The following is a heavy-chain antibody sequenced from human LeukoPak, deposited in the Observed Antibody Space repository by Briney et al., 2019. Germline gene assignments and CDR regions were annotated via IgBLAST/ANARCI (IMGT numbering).Heavy chain of an antibody. CDR3: ASYSIPGAYV. Sequence: PGGSLRLSCAASGFTFSIDTMNWVRQAPGKGLEWASSISSGSSKKYYADSVKGRFTISRDNAKNSLYLQMNTLRVEDAAVYYCASYSIPGAYVWGQGTTVTVSS. D-gene: IGHD4-11*01. CDR2: ISSGSSKK. J-gene: IGHJ6*02. CDR1: GFTFSIDT. V-gene: IGHV3-21*01.